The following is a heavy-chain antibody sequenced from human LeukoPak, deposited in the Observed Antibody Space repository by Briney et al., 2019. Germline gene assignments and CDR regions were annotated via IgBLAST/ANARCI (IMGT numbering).Heavy chain of an antibody. CDR3: ARVLQQLAWFDP. D-gene: IGHD6-13*01. CDR1: GFTFSSYS. CDR2: ISSNSSYI. V-gene: IGHV3-21*01. Sequence: GGSLRLSCAASGFTFSSYSMNWVRQAPGKGLEWVSSISSNSSYIYYADSVKGRFTISRDNAKNSLYLQMNSLRAEDTAVYYCARVLQQLAWFDPWGQGTLVTVSS. J-gene: IGHJ5*02.